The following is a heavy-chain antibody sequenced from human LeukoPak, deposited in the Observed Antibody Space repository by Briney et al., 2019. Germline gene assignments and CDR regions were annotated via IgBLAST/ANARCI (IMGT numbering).Heavy chain of an antibody. D-gene: IGHD1-26*01. V-gene: IGHV1-2*02. CDR2: INPNSGGT. Sequence: GASVKVSCKASGYTFTGDYMHWVRQAPGQGLEWMGWINPNSGGTNYAQKFQGRVTMTRDTSISTAYMELSRLRSDDTAVYYCARARELLYYFDYWGQGTLVTVSS. CDR3: ARARELLYYFDY. J-gene: IGHJ4*02. CDR1: GYTFTGDY.